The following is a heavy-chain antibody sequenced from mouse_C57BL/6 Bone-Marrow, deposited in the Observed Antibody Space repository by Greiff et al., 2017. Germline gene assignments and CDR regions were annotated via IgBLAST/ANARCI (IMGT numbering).Heavy chain of an antibody. J-gene: IGHJ2*01. CDR3: TTDGLCDY. Sequence: VQLKESGAELVRPGASVKLSCTASGFTIRGDCMHWVKQRPEQGLEWIGWIDPGNGDTEYASKFKGKATITADTSSNTAYMQLSSLTSEDTAVYYCTTDGLCDYWGKGTTITVSS. D-gene: IGHD2-3*01. CDR2: IDPGNGDT. CDR1: GFTIRGDC. V-gene: IGHV14-4*01.